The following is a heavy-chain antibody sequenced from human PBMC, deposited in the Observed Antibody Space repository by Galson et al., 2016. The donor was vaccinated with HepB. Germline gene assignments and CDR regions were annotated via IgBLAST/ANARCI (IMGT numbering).Heavy chain of an antibody. V-gene: IGHV2-5*02. CDR2: IYWDNGK. J-gene: IGHJ5*02. CDR3: AHSRPDVLRFNWFDP. Sequence: PALVKPTQTLTLTCTFSGFSLSTPGVGVGWVRQPPGRALEWLANIYWDNGKRHNPSLRSRITLNKDTSKNEVVLTLANMDPADTATYFCAHSRPDVLRFNWFDPWGQGTLVTVSS. CDR1: GFSLSTPGVG. D-gene: IGHD3-3*01.